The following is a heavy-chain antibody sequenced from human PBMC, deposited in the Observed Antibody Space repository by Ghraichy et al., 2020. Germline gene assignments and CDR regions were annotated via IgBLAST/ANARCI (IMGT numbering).Heavy chain of an antibody. Sequence: SQTLSLTCAISGDSVSSNSAVWNWIRQSPSRGLEWLGRTYYRSKWYNDYVVSMKSRITVNPDTSKNQFSLQLNSVTPEDTAVYYCARSGRDGFPGMAIAMVWGKGTTVTVSS. V-gene: IGHV6-1*01. CDR2: TYYRSKWYN. CDR3: ARSGRDGFPGMAIAMV. J-gene: IGHJ6*04. D-gene: IGHD5-24*01. CDR1: GDSVSSNSAV.